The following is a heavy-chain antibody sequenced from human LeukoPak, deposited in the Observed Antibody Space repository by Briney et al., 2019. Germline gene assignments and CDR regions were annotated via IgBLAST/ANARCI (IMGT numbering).Heavy chain of an antibody. CDR2: IYNSGTT. Sequence: PSETLSLTCTVSGGSISSSSYYWSWIRQPPGKGLEWIGYIYNSGTTNYNPSLKSRVTMSVDTSKNQFSLKLSSVTAADTAIYHCASRYCSGGSCFFDYWGQGTLVTVSS. CDR3: ASRYCSGGSCFFDY. J-gene: IGHJ4*02. V-gene: IGHV4-61*05. D-gene: IGHD2-15*01. CDR1: GGSISSSSYY.